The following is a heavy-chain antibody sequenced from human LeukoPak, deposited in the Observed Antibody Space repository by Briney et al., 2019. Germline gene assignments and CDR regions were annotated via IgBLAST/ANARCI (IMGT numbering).Heavy chain of an antibody. D-gene: IGHD5-24*01. CDR3: ARDNPRWNPHAFDI. Sequence: GGSLRLSCAASGFTFSSYSMNWARQAPGKGLEWVSSISSSSSYIYYADSVKGRFTISRDNAKNSLYLQMNSLRAEDTAVYYCARDNPRWNPHAFDIWGQGTMVTVSS. CDR1: GFTFSSYS. J-gene: IGHJ3*02. V-gene: IGHV3-21*01. CDR2: ISSSSSYI.